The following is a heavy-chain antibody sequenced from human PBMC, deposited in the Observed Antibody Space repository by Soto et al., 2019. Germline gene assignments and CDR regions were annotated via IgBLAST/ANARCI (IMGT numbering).Heavy chain of an antibody. D-gene: IGHD3-10*01. V-gene: IGHV4-38-2*02. CDR1: SDNVSSDYY. J-gene: IGHJ4*02. CDR2: IYSCGST. CDR3: ASYYYGSGREAGSFDY. Sequence: PSETLSLTCSVSSDNVSSDYYWCWIRQTPGKGLEWIGSIYSCGSTYYNPSLKSRLTISVDTSKNQFSLKLSSVTAADTAVYYCASYYYGSGREAGSFDYWGQGTLVTVSS.